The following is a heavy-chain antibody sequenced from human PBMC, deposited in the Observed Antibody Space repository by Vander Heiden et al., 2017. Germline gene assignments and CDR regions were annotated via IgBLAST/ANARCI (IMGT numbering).Heavy chain of an antibody. J-gene: IGHJ4*02. V-gene: IGHV1-2*02. Sequence: QVQLVQSGAEVQTPGASVKVSRKPSGYTFTGYYLRGVRQPPGQRLEWKGRTNPPSGITNYAQKFQGRVTMTRDTSISTAYMELSGLTSDDTAVYYCARDDTALAHGAFDYWSQGTPVTVSS. CDR2: TNPPSGIT. D-gene: IGHD5-18*01. CDR1: GYTFTGYY. CDR3: ARDDTALAHGAFDY.